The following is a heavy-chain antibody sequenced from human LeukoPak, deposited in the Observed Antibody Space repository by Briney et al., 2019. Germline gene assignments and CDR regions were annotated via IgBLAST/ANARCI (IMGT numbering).Heavy chain of an antibody. CDR1: GFTFSSYA. CDR2: ISFGGRNK. D-gene: IGHD3-22*01. Sequence: GGSLRLSCAASGFTFSSYAMHWVRQAPGKGLERVAVISFGGRNKYYADSVKGRFIISRDNSKNTLYLQMNSLRAEDTAVYYCARAVRYYYDSSGYYNNWFDPWGQGTLVTVSS. CDR3: ARAVRYYYDSSGYYNNWFDP. V-gene: IGHV3-30-3*01. J-gene: IGHJ5*02.